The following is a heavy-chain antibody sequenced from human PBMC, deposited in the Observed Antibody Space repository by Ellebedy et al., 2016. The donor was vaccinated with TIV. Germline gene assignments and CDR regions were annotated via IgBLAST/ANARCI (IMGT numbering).Heavy chain of an antibody. D-gene: IGHD3-10*01. CDR3: ARDFLRAPDGSESYNNWFDP. CDR1: GGTFSSYT. CDR2: LIPIFGTA. J-gene: IGHJ5*02. Sequence: ASVKVSCXASGGTFSSYTISWVRQAPGQGLEWMGGLIPIFGTANYAQKFQDRVTITADESTRTAYMELSSLRSEDTAVYYCARDFLRAPDGSESYNNWFDPWGQGTLVTVSS. V-gene: IGHV1-69*13.